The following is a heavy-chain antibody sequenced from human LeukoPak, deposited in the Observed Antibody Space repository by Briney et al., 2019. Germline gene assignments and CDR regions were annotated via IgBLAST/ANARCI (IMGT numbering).Heavy chain of an antibody. CDR3: ARGRFTLYNWNGEFDY. Sequence: PSETLFLTCTVSGGSISSSSYYWGWIRQPPGKGLEWIGSIYYSGSTYYNPSLKSRVTISVDTSKNQFSLKLSSVTAADTAVYYCARGRFTLYNWNGEFDYWGQGTLVTVSS. CDR2: IYYSGST. CDR1: GGSISSSSYY. D-gene: IGHD1-20*01. V-gene: IGHV4-39*07. J-gene: IGHJ4*02.